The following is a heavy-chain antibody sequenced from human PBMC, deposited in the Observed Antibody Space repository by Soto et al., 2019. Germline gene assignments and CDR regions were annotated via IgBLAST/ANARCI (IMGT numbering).Heavy chain of an antibody. CDR2: IKQDGSEK. CDR1: GSAFSSYW. V-gene: IGHV3-7*03. CDR3: ARGTSRGYFDY. Sequence: GSLRLSCAASGSAFSSYWMSWVRQAPGKGLEWVANIKQDGSEKYYVDSVKGRFTISRDNAKNSLYLQMNSLRAEDTAVYYCARGTSRGYFDYWGQGTLVTVSS. D-gene: IGHD3-16*01. J-gene: IGHJ4*02.